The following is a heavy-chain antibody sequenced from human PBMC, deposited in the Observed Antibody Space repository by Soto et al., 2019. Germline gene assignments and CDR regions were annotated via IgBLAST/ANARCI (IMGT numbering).Heavy chain of an antibody. CDR1: GYTFTGYA. Sequence: QVQLVQSGAEVKKPGASVKVSCKASGYTFTGYAMHWVRQAPGQRLEWMGWINAGNGNTKYSQKFQGRVTTTRDTSASTAYMELRSLRSEDTAVYYFASFSGYFYWDYWRQGTLVTVPS. D-gene: IGHD3-22*01. CDR3: ASFSGYFYWDY. V-gene: IGHV1-3*01. CDR2: INAGNGNT. J-gene: IGHJ4*02.